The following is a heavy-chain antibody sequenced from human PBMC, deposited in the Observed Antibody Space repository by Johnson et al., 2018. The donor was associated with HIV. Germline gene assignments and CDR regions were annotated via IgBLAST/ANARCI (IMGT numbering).Heavy chain of an antibody. CDR2: ISYAGSNK. D-gene: IGHD2-2*01. CDR1: GFTVSSNA. Sequence: QVQLVESGGGLIQPGGSLRLSCAASGFTVSSNAMHWVRQAPGKGLERVVVISYAGSNKSYADSVTGRFTISRDNSKNTLYLQMNSLRAEDTALYYCARVSCSSTSCLGDGAFDIWGQGTMVTVSS. CDR3: ARVSCSSTSCLGDGAFDI. J-gene: IGHJ3*02. V-gene: IGHV3-30-3*01.